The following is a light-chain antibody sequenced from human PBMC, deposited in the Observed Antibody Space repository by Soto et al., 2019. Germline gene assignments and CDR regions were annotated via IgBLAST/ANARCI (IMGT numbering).Light chain of an antibody. CDR1: QSISSY. V-gene: IGKV1-39*01. CDR2: AAS. Sequence: DIQMTQSPCSLSASVGSRVTITCRASQSISSYLNWYQQKPGKAPKLLIYAASSLQSGVPSRFSGSGSGTDFTLTTSSLQPEDFSTYYCQQSYSTPPWKCGQGTTGDIK. CDR3: QQSYSTPPWK. J-gene: IGKJ1*01.